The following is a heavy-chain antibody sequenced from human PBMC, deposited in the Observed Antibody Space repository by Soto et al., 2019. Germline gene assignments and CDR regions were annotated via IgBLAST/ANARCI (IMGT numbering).Heavy chain of an antibody. V-gene: IGHV6-1*01. D-gene: IGHD6-6*01. Sequence: HTLSLTCAISGDSVSSNSAAWNWIRQSPSRGLEWLGRTYYRSKWYNDYAVTVKSRITINPDTSKNQFSLQLNSVTPEDTAVYYCARVGSIAARSGMDVWGQGTTVTVSS. CDR1: GDSVSSNSAA. CDR2: TYYRSKWYN. CDR3: ARVGSIAARSGMDV. J-gene: IGHJ6*02.